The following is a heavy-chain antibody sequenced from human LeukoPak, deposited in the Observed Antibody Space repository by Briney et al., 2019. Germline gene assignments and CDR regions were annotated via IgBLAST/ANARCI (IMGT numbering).Heavy chain of an antibody. V-gene: IGHV3-9*01. J-gene: IGHJ4*02. CDR3: ANIKYDY. Sequence: GRSLRLSCAASGFTFDDYVMHWVRQAPGKGLEWVSGISWNSGSIGYADSVKGRFTISRDNSKNTLYLQMNSLRAEDTAVYYCANIKYDYWGQGTLVTVSS. CDR2: ISWNSGSI. CDR1: GFTFDDYV.